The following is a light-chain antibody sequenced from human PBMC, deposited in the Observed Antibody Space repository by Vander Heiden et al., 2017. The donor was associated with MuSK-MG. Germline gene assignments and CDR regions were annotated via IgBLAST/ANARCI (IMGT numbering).Light chain of an antibody. CDR3: AAWDDSLNGPV. Sequence: QSVLTQPPSAPGTPGQSVTISCSGSNSNIGVNTVNWYQQLPGTAPKLLIYSNNQRPSGVPDRFSGSKSGTSASLAISGLQSEDEADYYCAAWDDSLNGPVFGGGAKLTVL. V-gene: IGLV1-44*01. J-gene: IGLJ2*01. CDR2: SNN. CDR1: NSNIGVNT.